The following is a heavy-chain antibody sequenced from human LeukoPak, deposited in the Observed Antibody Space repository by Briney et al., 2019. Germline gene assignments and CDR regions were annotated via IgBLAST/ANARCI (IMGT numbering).Heavy chain of an antibody. CDR1: GFTFSSSW. Sequence: GGSLRLSCAASGFTFSSSWMSWVRQAPGKGLEWVANIKRDGSEKYYVDSVRGRFTISRDNAKNSLSLQMNSLGVEDTAVYYCARDLYYFYYSLDVWGQGTTVTVSS. J-gene: IGHJ6*02. V-gene: IGHV3-7*01. CDR2: IKRDGSEK. CDR3: ARDLYYFYYSLDV.